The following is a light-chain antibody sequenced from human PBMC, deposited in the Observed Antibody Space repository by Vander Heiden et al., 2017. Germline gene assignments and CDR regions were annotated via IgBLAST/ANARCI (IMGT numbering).Light chain of an antibody. CDR2: RST. CDR1: SSNIGSNG. V-gene: IGLV1-44*01. Sequence: QSVLTQPPSASGTPGQRVTISCSGRSSNIGSNGVNWYQQLPGTAPKLLVYRSTQRPSGVPDRFSGSKSGTSASLAISGLQSDDEADYYCAAWDDSLNGHVLGTGTKVTVL. CDR3: AAWDDSLNGHV. J-gene: IGLJ1*01.